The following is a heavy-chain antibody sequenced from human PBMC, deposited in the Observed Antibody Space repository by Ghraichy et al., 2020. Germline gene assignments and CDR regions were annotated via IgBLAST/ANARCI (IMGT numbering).Heavy chain of an antibody. CDR1: GFTFSSYS. Sequence: GGSLRLSCAASGFTFSSYSMDWVRQAPGKGLEWVSSISGSSSYISYADSVKGRFTISRDNAKNSLYLQMNSLRAEDTAVYFCARCDSSGYYALDYWGQGTLVTVSS. CDR3: ARCDSSGYYALDY. V-gene: IGHV3-21*01. J-gene: IGHJ4*02. CDR2: ISGSSSYI. D-gene: IGHD3-22*01.